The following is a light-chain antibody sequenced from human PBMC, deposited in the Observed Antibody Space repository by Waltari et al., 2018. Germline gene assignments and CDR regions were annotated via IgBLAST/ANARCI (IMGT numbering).Light chain of an antibody. Sequence: SSELTQGPGVSVALGQTVKITCQGDSLRTSYASWYQLKPGQAPILVLFGKAKRPPGIPDRISGYSSGTTSSLTITGAQAEDEADYYCHSRKGSDNQVVFGGGTKLTVL. CDR2: GKA. CDR3: HSRKGSDNQVV. CDR1: SLRTSY. V-gene: IGLV3-19*01. J-gene: IGLJ3*02.